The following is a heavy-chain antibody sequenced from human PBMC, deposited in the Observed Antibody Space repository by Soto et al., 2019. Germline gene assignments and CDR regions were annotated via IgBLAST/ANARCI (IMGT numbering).Heavy chain of an antibody. CDR2: IIPILGIA. CDR1: GGTFSSYT. V-gene: IGHV1-69*04. CDR3: ARDTNDFWSGPGKGDYFDY. Sequence: ASVKVSCKASGGTFSSYTISWVRQAPGQGLEWMGRIIPILGIANYAQKFQGRVTITADKSTSTAYMELSSLRSEDTAVYYCARDTNDFWSGPGKGDYFDYWGQGTLVTVSS. D-gene: IGHD3-3*01. J-gene: IGHJ4*02.